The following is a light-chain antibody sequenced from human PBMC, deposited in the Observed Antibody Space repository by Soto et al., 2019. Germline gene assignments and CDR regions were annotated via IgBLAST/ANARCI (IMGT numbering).Light chain of an antibody. CDR3: STWDDSVNAVL. V-gene: IGLV1-44*01. J-gene: IGLJ2*01. CDR1: SSNIGSNS. CDR2: SND. Sequence: QSVLTQPPSASGAPGQRVTISCSGSSSNIGSNSVNWYQQLPGTAPKLLIYSNDQRSSGVPDRLSGSKSGTSASLAISGLQSEDEAEYYCSTWDDSVNAVLFGGGTMLTVL.